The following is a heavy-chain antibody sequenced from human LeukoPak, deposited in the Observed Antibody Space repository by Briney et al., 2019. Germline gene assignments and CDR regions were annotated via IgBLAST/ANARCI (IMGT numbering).Heavy chain of an antibody. J-gene: IGHJ4*02. CDR2: INHSGST. V-gene: IGHV4-34*01. CDR1: GGSFSGYY. Sequence: SETLSLTCAVYGGSFSGYYWSWIRQPPGKGLEWIGEINHSGSTNYNPSLKSRVTISVDTSKNQFSLKLSSMTAADTAVYFCARGRDGYNFLNRGEYYYFDYWGQGTLVTVSS. CDR3: ARGRDGYNFLNRGEYYYFDY. D-gene: IGHD5-24*01.